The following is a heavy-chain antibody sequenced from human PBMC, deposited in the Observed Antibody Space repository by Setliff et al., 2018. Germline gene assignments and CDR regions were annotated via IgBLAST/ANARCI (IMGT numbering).Heavy chain of an antibody. CDR1: GFIFSTYW. D-gene: IGHD4-17*01. Sequence: PGGSLRLSCAASGFIFSTYWMSWVRQAPGKGLEWVANIKQDGSDKYYVDSVKGRFTISRDNAKNSLYLQMNSLRAEDTAVYYCARLRKDYGDYCYFDYWGQGTLVTVSS. CDR3: ARLRKDYGDYCYFDY. J-gene: IGHJ4*02. V-gene: IGHV3-7*01. CDR2: IKQDGSDK.